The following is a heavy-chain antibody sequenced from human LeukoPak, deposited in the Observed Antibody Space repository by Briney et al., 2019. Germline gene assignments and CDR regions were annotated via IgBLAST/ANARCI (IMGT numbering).Heavy chain of an antibody. V-gene: IGHV4-59*01. D-gene: IGHD6-19*01. CDR2: IYYSGST. CDR3: ARDGYSSGWYSYYYMDV. Sequence: SETLSITCTVSGGSISSYYWSWIRQPPGKGLEWIGYIYYSGSTNYNPSLKSRVTISVDTSKNQFSLKLSSVTAADTAVYYCARDGYSSGWYSYYYMDVWGKGTTVTVSS. CDR1: GGSISSYY. J-gene: IGHJ6*03.